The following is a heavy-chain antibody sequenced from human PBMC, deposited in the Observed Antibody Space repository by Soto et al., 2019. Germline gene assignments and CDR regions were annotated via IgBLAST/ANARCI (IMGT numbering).Heavy chain of an antibody. CDR1: GGSISSGGYY. J-gene: IGHJ5*02. V-gene: IGHV4-31*03. CDR2: IYDSGRT. CDR3: ARRVAAPHNGFDP. D-gene: IGHD2-15*01. Sequence: QVQLQESGPGLVKPSQTLSLTCTVSGGSISSGGYYWSWIRQHPGKGLEWIGYIYDSGRTYYNPSLKSRVTISVDTSKNQFSLKLSSVTAADTAVYYCARRVAAPHNGFDPWGQGTLVTVSS.